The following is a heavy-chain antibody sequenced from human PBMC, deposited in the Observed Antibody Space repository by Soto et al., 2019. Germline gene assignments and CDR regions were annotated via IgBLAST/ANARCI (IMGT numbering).Heavy chain of an antibody. Sequence: GGSLRLSCEASGFTFSNYAMAWVRQTPGEGPEWVSTIGGGDDIFYAESVQGRFIISREDSRSTMYLQMDNLRVEDTAIYFCAKDSISYNGIYDAFDAWGQGTVVTVSS. CDR2: IGGGDDI. CDR3: AKDSISYNGIYDAFDA. V-gene: IGHV3-23*01. CDR1: GFTFSNYA. J-gene: IGHJ3*01. D-gene: IGHD3-3*02.